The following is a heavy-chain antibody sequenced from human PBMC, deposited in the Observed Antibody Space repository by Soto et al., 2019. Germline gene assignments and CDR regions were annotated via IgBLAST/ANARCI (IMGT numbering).Heavy chain of an antibody. J-gene: IGHJ6*02. CDR2: ISTSGRTI. V-gene: IGHV3-48*03. D-gene: IGHD3-22*01. CDR1: GFTLTSYE. Sequence: GGSLRLSCAASGFTLTSYEMKWVRQAPGKGLEWVSDISTSGRTIYYADSVKGRFTISRDNAKNSLFLQMNSLRAEDTAVYYCARGVYDSSGYYYGMDVWDQGTTVTVSS. CDR3: ARGVYDSSGYYYGMDV.